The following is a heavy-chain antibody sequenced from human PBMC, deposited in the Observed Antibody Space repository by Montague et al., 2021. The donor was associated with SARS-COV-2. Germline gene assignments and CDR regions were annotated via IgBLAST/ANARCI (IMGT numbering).Heavy chain of an antibody. D-gene: IGHD1-26*01. CDR1: NYSVSSGYY. J-gene: IGHJ4*02. CDR2: KFHSGST. CDR3: ARGVVGPTVLFLEY. Sequence: SETLSLTCTVSNYSVSSGYYWGWIRQFPGKGLEWIGFKFHSGSTYYSPSLRSRVITSVDTSKNQVSLKLRSVSAADTAVYYCARGVVGPTVLFLEYWGQGILVAVSS. V-gene: IGHV4-38-2*02.